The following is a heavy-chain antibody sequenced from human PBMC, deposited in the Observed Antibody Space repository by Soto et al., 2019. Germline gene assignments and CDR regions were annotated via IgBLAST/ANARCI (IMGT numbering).Heavy chain of an antibody. CDR2: INQDGSAK. V-gene: IGHV3-7*05. CDR1: GFTFNNYY. Sequence: EVQLVESGGGLVQPGGSLRLSCAASGFTFNNYYMVWVRQAPGRGLEWVANINQDGSAKYYVDSVKGRFTISRDNAKSSLYLQINSLRAEDTATYYCGRGFGGTHWGQGSLDTLSS. J-gene: IGHJ4*02. CDR3: GRGFGGTH. D-gene: IGHD2-15*01.